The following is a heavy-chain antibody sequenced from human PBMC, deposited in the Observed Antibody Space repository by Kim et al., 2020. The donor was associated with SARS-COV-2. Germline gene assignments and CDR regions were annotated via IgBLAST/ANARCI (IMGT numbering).Heavy chain of an antibody. V-gene: IGHV4-39*01. CDR2: IYYSGST. D-gene: IGHD5-18*01. CDR3: ARHSSGYSYSPFDY. J-gene: IGHJ4*02. CDR1: GGSISSSSYY. Sequence: SETLSLTCTVSGGSISSSSYYWGWIRQPPGKGLEWIGSIYYSGSTYYNPSLKSRVTISVDTSKNQFSLKLSSVTAADTAVYYCARHSSGYSYSPFDYWGQGTLGTVSS.